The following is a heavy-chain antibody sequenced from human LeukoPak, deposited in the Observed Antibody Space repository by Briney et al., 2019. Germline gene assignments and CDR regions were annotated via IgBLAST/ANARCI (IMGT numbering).Heavy chain of an antibody. Sequence: PRGSLRLSCAASGFTVSSNYMSWVRQAPGKGLEWVSVIYSGGSTYYADSVKGRFTISRDNSKNTLYLQMNSLRAEDTAVYYCARLPYGSGSYRADYWGQGTLVTVSS. CDR2: IYSGGST. V-gene: IGHV3-66*01. J-gene: IGHJ4*02. CDR1: GFTVSSNY. CDR3: ARLPYGSGSYRADY. D-gene: IGHD3-10*01.